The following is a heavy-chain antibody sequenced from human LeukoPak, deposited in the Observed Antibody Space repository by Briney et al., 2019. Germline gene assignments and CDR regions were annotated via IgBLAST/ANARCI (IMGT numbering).Heavy chain of an antibody. CDR3: ARDTTMVRGVIKYNWFDP. D-gene: IGHD3-10*01. V-gene: IGHV3-30*03. J-gene: IGHJ5*02. CDR1: GFTFSSYG. CDR2: ISYDGSNK. Sequence: PGGSLRLSCAASGFTFSSYGMHWVRQAPGKGLEWVAVISYDGSNKYYADSVKGRFTISRDNSKNTLYLQMNSLRAEDTAVYYCARDTTMVRGVIKYNWFDPWGQGTLVTVSS.